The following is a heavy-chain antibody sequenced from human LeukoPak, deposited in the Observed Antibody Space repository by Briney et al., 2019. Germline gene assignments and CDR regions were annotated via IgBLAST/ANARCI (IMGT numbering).Heavy chain of an antibody. CDR1: GYTLTELS. D-gene: IGHD2-2*01. CDR3: ATGYCSSTSCYDYYGMDV. V-gene: IGHV1-24*01. Sequence: ASVKVSCKVSGYTLTELSMHWVRQAPGKGLEWMGGFDPEDGETIYAQKFQGRVTMTEDTSTDTAYMELSSLRSEDTAVYYCATGYCSSTSCYDYYGMDVWGQGTTVTVSS. CDR2: FDPEDGET. J-gene: IGHJ6*02.